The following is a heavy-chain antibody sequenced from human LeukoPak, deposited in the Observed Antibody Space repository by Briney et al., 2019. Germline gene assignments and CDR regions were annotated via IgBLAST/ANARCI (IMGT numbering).Heavy chain of an antibody. D-gene: IGHD6-6*01. CDR3: VRSSSSIFDY. Sequence: SETLSLTCTVSGGSINNYYWSWIRQPPGKGLEWIGYIYYSGSTKYNASLKSRVTISVGTSKNQFSLKLSSVTAADTAVYYCVRSSSSIFDYWGQGTLVTVSS. CDR2: IYYSGST. V-gene: IGHV4-59*08. J-gene: IGHJ4*02. CDR1: GGSINNYY.